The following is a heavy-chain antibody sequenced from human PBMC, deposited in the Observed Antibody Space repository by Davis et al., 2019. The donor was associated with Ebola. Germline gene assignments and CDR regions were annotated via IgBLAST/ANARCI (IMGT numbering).Heavy chain of an antibody. J-gene: IGHJ5*02. CDR1: GYTFTNYA. CDR3: ARDKIMLSAHGGWFDP. CDR2: INAGNGNT. Sequence: ASVKVSCKASGYTFTNYAMHWVRQAPGQRLEWMGWINAGNGNTKYSQKFQGRVTITRDTSASTAYMELSSLRSEDTAVYYCARDKIMLSAHGGWFDPWGQGTLVTVSS. D-gene: IGHD2-8*01. V-gene: IGHV1-3*01.